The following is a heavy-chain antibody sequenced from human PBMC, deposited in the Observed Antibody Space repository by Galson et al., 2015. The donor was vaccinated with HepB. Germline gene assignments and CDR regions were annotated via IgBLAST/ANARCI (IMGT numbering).Heavy chain of an antibody. CDR2: IDPSDSYT. CDR1: GYSFTSYW. CDR3: ARQVRGTKGVGASGDKFAFDI. Sequence: QSGAEVKKPGESLRISCKGSGYSFTSYWISWVRQMPGKGLEWMGRIDPSDSYTNYSPSFQGHVTISADKSISTAYLQWSSLKASDTAMCYCARQVRGTKGVGASGDKFAFDIWGQGTMVTVSS. J-gene: IGHJ3*02. D-gene: IGHD1-26*01. V-gene: IGHV5-10-1*01.